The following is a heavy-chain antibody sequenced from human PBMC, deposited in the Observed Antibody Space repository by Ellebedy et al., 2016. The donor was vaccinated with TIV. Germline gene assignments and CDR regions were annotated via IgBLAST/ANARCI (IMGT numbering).Heavy chain of an antibody. V-gene: IGHV1-8*01. J-gene: IGHJ5*02. CDR3: TRGGTKGGYTWFDP. CDR1: GYTFTSYD. D-gene: IGHD5-18*01. Sequence: AASVKVSCKASGYTFTSYDINWVRQATGQGLEWMGWMNPNSGNTGYAQKFRGRVTMTRNTSINTAYLDLTSLRFEETAVYYCTRGGTKGGYTWFDPWGQGTLVIVSS. CDR2: MNPNSGNT.